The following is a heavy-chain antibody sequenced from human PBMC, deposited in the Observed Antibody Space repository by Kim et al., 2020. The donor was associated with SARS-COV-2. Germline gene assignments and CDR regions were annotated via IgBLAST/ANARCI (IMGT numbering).Heavy chain of an antibody. D-gene: IGHD2-8*01. CDR3: ARWNGHSYADF. J-gene: IGHJ4*02. CDR2: INPNIGVP. V-gene: IGHV7-4-1*02. CDR1: GYSFTSYG. Sequence: ASVKVSCKASGYSFTSYGLNWVRQAPGQGLEWMGWINPNIGVPTYAQGFTGRFVFSVDTSVSTTYLEISSLKAEDTAVYYCARWNGHSYADFWGQGTLVTVSS.